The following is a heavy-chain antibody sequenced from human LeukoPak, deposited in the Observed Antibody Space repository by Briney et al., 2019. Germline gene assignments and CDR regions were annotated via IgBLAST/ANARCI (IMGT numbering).Heavy chain of an antibody. J-gene: IGHJ6*03. Sequence: SSETLSLTCTVSGYSISSGYYWGWIRQPPGKGLEWIGSIYHSGSTYYNPSLKSRVTISVDTSKNQFSLKLSSVTAADTAVYYCARRGYSSSWFTRTYYMDVWGKGTTVTISS. CDR1: GYSISSGYY. V-gene: IGHV4-38-2*02. CDR3: ARRGYSSSWFTRTYYMDV. D-gene: IGHD6-13*01. CDR2: IYHSGST.